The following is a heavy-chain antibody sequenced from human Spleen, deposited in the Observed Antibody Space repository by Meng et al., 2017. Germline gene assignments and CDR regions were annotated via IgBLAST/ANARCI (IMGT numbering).Heavy chain of an antibody. CDR3: ARGYYSDSH. J-gene: IGHJ4*02. V-gene: IGHV4-4*02. Sequence: QVQLQESGPGLVKPSQTLSLTCTVSGGSIDTDNWWTWVRQSPGKGLEWIGEIHHSGSTNYNPSLKSRVTLSVDKSKNQFSLKVNSVTAADTAVYYCARGYYSDSHWGQGTLVTVSS. D-gene: IGHD3-22*01. CDR2: IHHSGST. CDR1: GGSIDTDNW.